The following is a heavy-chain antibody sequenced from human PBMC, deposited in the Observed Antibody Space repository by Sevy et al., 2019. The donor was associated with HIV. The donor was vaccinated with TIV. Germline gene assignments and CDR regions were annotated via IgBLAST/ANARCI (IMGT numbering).Heavy chain of an antibody. V-gene: IGHV4-39*01. D-gene: IGHD3-3*01. CDR3: ATHALSITIFGVVTRNWFDP. J-gene: IGHJ5*02. CDR2: IYYSGST. Sequence: SETLSLTCTVSGGSISRNSHYWGWIRQPPGKGLEWIGSIYYSGSTYYNPSLKSLVTISGDTSKNQFSLKLSSVTAADTAVYYCATHALSITIFGVVTRNWFDPWGQGTLVTVSS. CDR1: GGSISRNSHY.